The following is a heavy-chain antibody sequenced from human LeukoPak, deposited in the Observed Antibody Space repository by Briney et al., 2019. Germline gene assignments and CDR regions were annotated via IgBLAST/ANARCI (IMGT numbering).Heavy chain of an antibody. D-gene: IGHD3-22*01. Sequence: GGSLGLSCAASGFTFSNAWMSWVRQAPGKGLEWVGRIKSKTDGGTTDYAAPVKGRFTISRDDSKNTLYLQMNSLKTEDTAVYYCTNFTLTKGGFDYWGQGTLVTVSS. CDR1: GFTFSNAW. CDR2: IKSKTDGGTT. V-gene: IGHV3-15*01. CDR3: TNFTLTKGGFDY. J-gene: IGHJ4*02.